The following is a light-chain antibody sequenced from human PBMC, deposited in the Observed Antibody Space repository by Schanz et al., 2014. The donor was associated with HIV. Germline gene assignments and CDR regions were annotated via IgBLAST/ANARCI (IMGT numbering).Light chain of an antibody. J-gene: IGLJ3*02. V-gene: IGLV1-44*01. CDR2: HTN. CDR1: SSSIKTNA. Sequence: QSVLTQPPSASGTPGQRVTISCSGSSSSIKTNAVNWFQQLPGTAPKLLIYHTNVRPSGVPDRFSGSKSGTSASLAISGLQSEDEADYYCSSFAGSNIPWVFGGGTKLTVL. CDR3: SSFAGSNIPWV.